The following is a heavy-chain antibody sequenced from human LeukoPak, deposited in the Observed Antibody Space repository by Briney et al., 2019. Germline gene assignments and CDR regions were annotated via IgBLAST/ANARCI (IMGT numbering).Heavy chain of an antibody. CDR3: ARGQYWDFDY. CDR1: GGSISSSNYY. V-gene: IGHV4-39*07. CDR2: IFYSGST. D-gene: IGHD2-8*02. J-gene: IGHJ4*02. Sequence: SETLSLTCTVSGGSISSSNYYWGWLRQPPGTGLEWIGSIFYSGSTNYNPSLKRRVTISVDTSKNQFSLKLSSVTAADTAVYYCARGQYWDFDYWGQVILVTVSS.